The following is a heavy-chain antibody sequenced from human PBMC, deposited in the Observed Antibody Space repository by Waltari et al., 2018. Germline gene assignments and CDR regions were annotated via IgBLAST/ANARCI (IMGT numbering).Heavy chain of an antibody. D-gene: IGHD6-19*01. Sequence: QMQLQESGPGLVKPSETLSLTCTVSGGSISSSSYYWGWIRQPPGKGLEWIGSIYYSGSTYYNPSLKSRVTISVDTSKNQFSLKLSSVTAADTAVYYCARREGSGWSSLYYFDYWGQGTLVTVSS. J-gene: IGHJ4*02. CDR2: IYYSGST. CDR1: GGSISSSSYY. V-gene: IGHV4-39*01. CDR3: ARREGSGWSSLYYFDY.